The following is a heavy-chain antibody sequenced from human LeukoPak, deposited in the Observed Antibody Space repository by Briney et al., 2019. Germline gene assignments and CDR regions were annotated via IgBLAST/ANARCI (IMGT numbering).Heavy chain of an antibody. CDR2: ISSSSSYI. CDR3: ASDGSYYGSGSYFDY. J-gene: IGHJ4*02. CDR1: GFTFSSYS. D-gene: IGHD3-10*01. V-gene: IGHV3-21*01. Sequence: PGGSLRLSCAASGFTFSSYSMNWVRQAPGKGLEWVSPISSSSSYIYYADSVKGRFTISRDNSKNTLYLQMNSLRAEDTAVYYCASDGSYYGSGSYFDYWGQGTLVTVSS.